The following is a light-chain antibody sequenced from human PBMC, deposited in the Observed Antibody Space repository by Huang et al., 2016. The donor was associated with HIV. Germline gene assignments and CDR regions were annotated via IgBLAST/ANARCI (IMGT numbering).Light chain of an antibody. CDR2: GAS. CDR3: QQSYSTLLVT. CDR1: QSISNF. V-gene: IGKV1-39*01. Sequence: DIHMTQSPSSLSASVGDRVNITCRASQSISNFLNWYQQKPGKAPKLLIYGASTLQSGVPSRFSGGGSGTDFTLTISGLQPEDFATYYCQQSYSTLLVTFGPGTKVDI. J-gene: IGKJ3*01.